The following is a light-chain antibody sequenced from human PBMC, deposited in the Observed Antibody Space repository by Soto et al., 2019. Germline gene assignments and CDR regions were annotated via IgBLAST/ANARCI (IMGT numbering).Light chain of an antibody. J-gene: IGKJ2*01. CDR2: AAS. CDR3: LQDYNFPYT. V-gene: IGKV1-6*01. Sequence: AIQMTQSPSSLSASVGDRVTITCRARPGIKNDLGWYQQRPGKGPKLLIYAASSLQSGVPSRFSGSGSGTDFTLTISSLQPEDFATYYCLQDYNFPYTFGQGTKLEIK. CDR1: PGIKND.